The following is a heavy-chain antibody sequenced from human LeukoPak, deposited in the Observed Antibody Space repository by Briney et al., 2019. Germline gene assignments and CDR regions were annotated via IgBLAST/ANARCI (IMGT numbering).Heavy chain of an antibody. D-gene: IGHD3-10*01. CDR3: ARLEGYGSGSYGDWVDY. Sequence: SSSSYYWGWIRQPPGKGLEWMGIIYPGDSDTRYSPSFQGQVTISADKSISTAYLQWSSLKASDTAMYYCARLEGYGSGSYGDWVDYWGQGTLVTVSS. J-gene: IGHJ4*02. V-gene: IGHV5-51*01. CDR1: SSSSYY. CDR2: IYPGDSDT.